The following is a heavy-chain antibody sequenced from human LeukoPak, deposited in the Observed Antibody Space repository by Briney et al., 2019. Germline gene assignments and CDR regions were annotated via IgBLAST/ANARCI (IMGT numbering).Heavy chain of an antibody. CDR1: GFTFSSNW. Sequence: GGSLRLSCAASGFTFSSNWMHWVRQAPGKGLVWVSRINENGSTTNYADSVKGRSTIFRDNAKNTLYLQMNSLRAEDTAVYYCVRDLGGRSGHWGQGTLVTVSS. J-gene: IGHJ4*02. V-gene: IGHV3-74*01. CDR2: INENGSTT. CDR3: VRDLGGRSGH. D-gene: IGHD1-26*01.